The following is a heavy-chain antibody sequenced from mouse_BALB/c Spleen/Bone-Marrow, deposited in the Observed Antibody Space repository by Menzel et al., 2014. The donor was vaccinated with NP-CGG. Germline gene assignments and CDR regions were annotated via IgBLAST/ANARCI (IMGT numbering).Heavy chain of an antibody. CDR1: GFTFSGYT. V-gene: IGHV5-12-2*01. J-gene: IGHJ3*01. Sequence: EVQVVESGGGLVQPGGSLKLSCAASGFTFSGYTMSWVRQTPEKRLDWVAYISNGGGSTYYPDTVKGRFTISRDNAKNTLYLQMSSLKSEDTAMYYCARENGFAYWGQGTLVTVSA. CDR2: ISNGGGST. CDR3: ARENGFAY.